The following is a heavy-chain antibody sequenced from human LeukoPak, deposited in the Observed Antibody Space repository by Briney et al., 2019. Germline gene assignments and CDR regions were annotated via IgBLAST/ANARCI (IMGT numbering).Heavy chain of an antibody. CDR2: INSDGSST. Sequence: PGGSLRLSCEASGFXFSSYWIHWVRQAPGKGLVWLSRINSDGSSTSYADSVKGRFTISRDNAKNTLYLQMNSLRAEDTAVYYCARDGGREYDSRSDYWGQGTLVTVSS. D-gene: IGHD3-22*01. V-gene: IGHV3-74*01. J-gene: IGHJ4*02. CDR1: GFXFSSYW. CDR3: ARDGGREYDSRSDY.